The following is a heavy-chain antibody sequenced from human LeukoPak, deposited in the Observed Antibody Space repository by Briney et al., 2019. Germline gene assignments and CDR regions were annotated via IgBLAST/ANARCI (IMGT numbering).Heavy chain of an antibody. Sequence: GGSLRLSCAASGFTFSSYWMHWVRQAPGKGLVWVSRINSDGSSTSYADSVKGRFTISRDNAKNSLFLQMSSLRDEDTAVYYCASDRGQLVIPFFFDYWGQGILVTVSS. CDR1: GFTFSSYW. V-gene: IGHV3-74*01. CDR2: INSDGSST. D-gene: IGHD3-9*01. J-gene: IGHJ4*02. CDR3: ASDRGQLVIPFFFDY.